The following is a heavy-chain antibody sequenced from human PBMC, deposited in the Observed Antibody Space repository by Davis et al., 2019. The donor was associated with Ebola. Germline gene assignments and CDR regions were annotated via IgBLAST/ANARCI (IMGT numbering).Heavy chain of an antibody. CDR3: TRGPQSQTRGSGWHLAY. D-gene: IGHD6-19*01. V-gene: IGHV3-66*01. CDR1: GFSVKNSY. CDR2: IYAAGAT. Sequence: GESLKISCAAYGFSVKNSYMNWVRQAPGKGLEWVSLIYAAGATYYADSVKGRFNISRDYSKNTLFLEMNNLRVDDTAVYYCTRGPQSQTRGSGWHLAYWGQGTLVTVSS. J-gene: IGHJ4*02.